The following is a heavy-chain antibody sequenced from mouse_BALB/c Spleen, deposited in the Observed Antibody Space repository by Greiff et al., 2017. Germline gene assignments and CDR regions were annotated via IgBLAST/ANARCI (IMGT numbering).Heavy chain of an antibody. CDR2: IYPGSGST. CDR3: ASSPYAWFAY. J-gene: IGHJ3*01. Sequence: LQQPGSELVRPGASVKLSCKASGYTFTSYWMHWVKQRPGQGLEWIGNIYPGSGSTNYDEKFKSKATLTVDTSSSTAYMQLSSLTSEDSAVYFCASSPYAWFAYWGQGTLVTVSA. CDR1: GYTFTSYW. V-gene: IGHV1S22*01.